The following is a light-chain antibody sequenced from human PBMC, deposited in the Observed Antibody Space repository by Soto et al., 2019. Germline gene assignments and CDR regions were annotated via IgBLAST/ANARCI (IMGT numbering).Light chain of an antibody. V-gene: IGLV2-14*01. Sequence: QSVLTQPASVSGSPGQSITITCTGTITDIRAYNYVSWYQQHPRKPPKLLIYGVSSRASGVSSRFSGYKSGNAAYLTSSGLQADDGAEYYCSWYTSSITPYVFGTGTKVTVL. J-gene: IGLJ1*01. CDR1: ITDIRAYNY. CDR3: SWYTSSITPYV. CDR2: GVS.